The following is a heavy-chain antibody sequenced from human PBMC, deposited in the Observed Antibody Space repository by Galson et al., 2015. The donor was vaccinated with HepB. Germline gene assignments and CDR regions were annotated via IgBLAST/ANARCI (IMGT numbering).Heavy chain of an antibody. Sequence: SVKVSCKVSGYTLTELSMVWVRQPPGKGLEWMGGFAPEEDETIYAQKFQGRVTMTEDTSTDTAYMELSSLRSEDTAVYYCATPRWTTSLNYWGQGTLVTASS. D-gene: IGHD3/OR15-3a*01. V-gene: IGHV1-24*01. J-gene: IGHJ4*02. CDR2: FAPEEDET. CDR1: GYTLTELS. CDR3: ATPRWTTSLNY.